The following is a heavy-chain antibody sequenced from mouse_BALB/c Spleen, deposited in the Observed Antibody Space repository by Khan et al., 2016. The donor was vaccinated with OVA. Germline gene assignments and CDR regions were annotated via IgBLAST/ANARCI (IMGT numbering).Heavy chain of an antibody. V-gene: IGHV1-77*01. Sequence: QIQLVQSGAELARPGASVKLSCKASGYTFTDYYINWVKQRTGQGLEWIGEISPGSGDTYYNERFKGKATLTADKSSSTAYLPPSSLTSEASAVYFCARRNYFGYTFAYWGQGTLVTVAA. CDR3: ARRNYFGYTFAY. CDR2: ISPGSGDT. D-gene: IGHD1-2*01. CDR1: GYTFTDYY. J-gene: IGHJ3*01.